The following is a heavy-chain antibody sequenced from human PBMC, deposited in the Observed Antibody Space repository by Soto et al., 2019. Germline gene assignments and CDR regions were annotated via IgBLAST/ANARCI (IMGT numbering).Heavy chain of an antibody. CDR3: ASGEWLVLIDY. CDR1: GFTFSSYA. V-gene: IGHV3-30-3*01. J-gene: IGHJ4*02. Sequence: ESGGGVVQPGRSLRLSCAASGFTFSSYAMHWVRQAPGKGLEWVAVISYDGSNKYYADSVKGRFTISRDNSKNTLYLQMNSLRAEDTAVYYCASGEWLVLIDYWGQGTLVTVSS. D-gene: IGHD6-19*01. CDR2: ISYDGSNK.